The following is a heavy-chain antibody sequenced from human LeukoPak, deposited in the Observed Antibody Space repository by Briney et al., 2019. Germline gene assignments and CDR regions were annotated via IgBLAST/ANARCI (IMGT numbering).Heavy chain of an antibody. J-gene: IGHJ3*02. CDR3: AKGSTFYYYDSSGFFGDAFDI. CDR2: IRFDGNNK. Sequence: HPGGSLRLSCAAIGFTFSSYAMSWVRQAPGKGLEWVSFIRFDGNNKYYADSVKGRFTISRDNSNNTLYLQMNSLRAEDTAVYYCAKGSTFYYYDSSGFFGDAFDIWGQGTMVTVSS. D-gene: IGHD3-22*01. CDR1: GFTFSSYA. V-gene: IGHV3-30*02.